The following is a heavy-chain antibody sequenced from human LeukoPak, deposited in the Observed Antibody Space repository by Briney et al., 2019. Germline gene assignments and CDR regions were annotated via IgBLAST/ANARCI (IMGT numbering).Heavy chain of an antibody. CDR1: GGSFSGYY. J-gene: IGHJ4*02. CDR3: ARGRTDIVVVVAAPALDY. Sequence: SETLSLTCAVYGGSFSGYYWSWIRQPPGKGLEWIGEINHSGSTNYNPSLKSRVTISVDTSKNQFSLKLSSVTAADTAVYYCARGRTDIVVVVAAPALDYWGPGTLVTVSS. CDR2: INHSGST. V-gene: IGHV4-34*01. D-gene: IGHD2-15*01.